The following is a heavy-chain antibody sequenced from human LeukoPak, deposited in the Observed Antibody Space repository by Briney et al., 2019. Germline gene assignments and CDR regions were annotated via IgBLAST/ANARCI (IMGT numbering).Heavy chain of an antibody. V-gene: IGHV3-74*01. CDR2: ILSDGSSA. CDR3: ARVRVTRVNWFDP. J-gene: IGHJ5*02. CDR1: GFIFSDYW. Sequence: PGGSLRLSCAASGFIFSDYWMVWGRKAPGKGLVWVSRILSDGSSATYADSVKGRFTISRDIAKNTVYLQMNSLRVEDTAVYYCARVRVTRVNWFDPWGQGTLVTVSS. D-gene: IGHD2-2*01.